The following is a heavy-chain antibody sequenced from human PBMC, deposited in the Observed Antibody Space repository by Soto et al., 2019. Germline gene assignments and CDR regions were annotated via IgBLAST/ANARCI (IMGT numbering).Heavy chain of an antibody. D-gene: IGHD6-19*01. CDR3: AHGAGWLFDY. CDR2: IYWDDNK. J-gene: IGHJ4*02. Sequence: QITLEESGPALVKPTQTLTRTSTFSGFSLNTRAVGVGWIRQPPGKALEWLAFIYWDDNKYYSPSLKSRLTITKDTSKNQVVLTITNTGPVDTATYYCAHGAGWLFDYWGQGTQVTVSS. CDR1: GFSLNTRAVG. V-gene: IGHV2-5*02.